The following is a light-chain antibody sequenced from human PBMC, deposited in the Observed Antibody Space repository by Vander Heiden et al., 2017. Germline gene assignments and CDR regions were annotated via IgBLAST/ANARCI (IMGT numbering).Light chain of an antibody. J-gene: IGKJ4*01. CDR3: QQYNSYPLT. Sequence: DIHMTHSPSTLSASVGDRVTITCRASQSISSWLAWYQQKPGKAPKLLIYKASSLESGVPSRFSGSESGTEFTLTISSLQPDDFATYYCQQYNSYPLTFGGGTKVEIK. CDR1: QSISSW. CDR2: KAS. V-gene: IGKV1-5*03.